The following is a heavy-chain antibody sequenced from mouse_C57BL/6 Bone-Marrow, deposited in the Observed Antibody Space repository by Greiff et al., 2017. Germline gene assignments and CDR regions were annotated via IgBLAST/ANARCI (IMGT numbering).Heavy chain of an antibody. D-gene: IGHD1-1*01. V-gene: IGHV1-76*01. Sequence: QVQLKESGAELVRPGASVKLSCKASGYTFTDYYINWVKQRPGQGLEWIARIYPGSGNTYYNEKFKGKATLTAEKSSSTAYMQLSSLTSEDSAVYFCAILRYQYYFDYWGQGTTLTVSS. CDR2: IYPGSGNT. J-gene: IGHJ2*01. CDR1: GYTFTDYY. CDR3: AILRYQYYFDY.